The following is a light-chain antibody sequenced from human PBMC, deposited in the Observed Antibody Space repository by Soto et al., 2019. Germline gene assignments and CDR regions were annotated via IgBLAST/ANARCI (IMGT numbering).Light chain of an antibody. CDR1: QSAGSY. J-gene: IGKJ4*01. Sequence: EIVLTQSPATLSLSQGARATLSCRASQSAGSYLAWYQQKPDQAPRLLIYDTSNRATGIPSRCSGSGSGTVFPPTISSLEPEYFAFYYCQRSSDSLTFGGGTKVEIK. CDR2: DTS. CDR3: QRSSDSLT. V-gene: IGKV3-11*01.